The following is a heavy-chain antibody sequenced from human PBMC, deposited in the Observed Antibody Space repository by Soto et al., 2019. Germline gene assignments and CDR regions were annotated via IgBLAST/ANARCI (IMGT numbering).Heavy chain of an antibody. CDR2: IFYGGST. CDR3: ARTYSNYDNWFDP. J-gene: IGHJ5*02. V-gene: IGHV4-61*01. Sequence: SETLSLTCTVSGGSVSSGRFYWTWIRQPPGRGLEWIGHIFYGGSTKYNPSLESRVTISVDTSIDQFSLKLSSVTAADTAMYYCARTYSNYDNWFDPWGQGTLVTVSS. D-gene: IGHD4-4*01. CDR1: GGSVSSGRFY.